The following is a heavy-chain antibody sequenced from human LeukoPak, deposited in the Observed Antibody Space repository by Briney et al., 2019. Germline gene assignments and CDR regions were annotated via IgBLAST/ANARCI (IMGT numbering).Heavy chain of an antibody. CDR2: IIPILGIA. CDR1: GGTFSSYA. V-gene: IGHV1-69*04. Sequence: SVKVSCKASGGTFSSYAISWVRQAPGQGLEWMGRIIPILGIANYAQKFQGRVTITADKSTSTAYMELSGLRSEDTAVYYCARDLWGINMIVDPFDPWGQGTLVNVSS. J-gene: IGHJ5*02. D-gene: IGHD3-22*01. CDR3: ARDLWGINMIVDPFDP.